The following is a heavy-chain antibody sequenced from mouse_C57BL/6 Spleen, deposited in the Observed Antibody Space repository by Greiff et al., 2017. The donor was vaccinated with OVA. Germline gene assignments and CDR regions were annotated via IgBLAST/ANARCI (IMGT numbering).Heavy chain of an antibody. CDR3: ASTAPDY. D-gene: IGHD1-2*01. V-gene: IGHV1-15*01. CDR2: IDPETGGT. CDR1: GYTFTDYE. Sequence: QVQLQQSGAELVRPGASVTLSCKASGYTFTDYEMHWVKQTPVHGLEWIGAIDPETGGTAYNQKFKGKAILTADKSSSTAYMQLSSLTSEDSAVYFCASTAPDYWGQGTTLTVSS. J-gene: IGHJ2*01.